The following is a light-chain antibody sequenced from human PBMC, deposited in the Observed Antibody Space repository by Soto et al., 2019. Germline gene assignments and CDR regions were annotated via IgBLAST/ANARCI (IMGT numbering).Light chain of an antibody. CDR3: QHYNGLPLT. V-gene: IGKV3-15*01. J-gene: IGKJ4*01. CDR2: GAS. CDR1: QNVRRN. Sequence: EIVMTQSPATLSVSPGERATLSCRASQNVRRNLAWYQWKPGQAPRLLIYGASTRATGISARFDGSGSGTEFSLTISSLQSEEFAIYYCQHYNGLPLTFGGGTMVEIK.